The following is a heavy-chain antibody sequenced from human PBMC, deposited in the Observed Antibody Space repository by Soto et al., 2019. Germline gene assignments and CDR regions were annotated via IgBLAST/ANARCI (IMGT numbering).Heavy chain of an antibody. D-gene: IGHD2-15*01. CDR3: APTRGGGGY. V-gene: IGHV3-53*01. CDR2: IYSGGYT. CDR1: GFTVSNNY. J-gene: IGHJ4*02. Sequence: EVQLVESGGGLIQPGGSLRLSCAVSGFTVSNNYMSWVRQAPGKGLEGVSVIYSGGYTAYGDSVKGRFTISRDNSKNTLYLQWNSVGAEDRALFCCAPTRGGGGYWGQGTLVTVSS.